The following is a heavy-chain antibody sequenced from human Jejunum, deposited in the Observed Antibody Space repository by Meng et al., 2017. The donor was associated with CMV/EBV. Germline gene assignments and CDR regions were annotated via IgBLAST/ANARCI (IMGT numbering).Heavy chain of an antibody. CDR2: IGGSGGDT. Sequence: INWVRQAPGKGPEWVASIGGSGGDTYYADSVKGRFTVSRDNTKNMVYLQMNSLRGDDTAVYYCSKNLKGGYCTSTSCFLLAMDVWGQGTTVTVSS. V-gene: IGHV3-23*01. J-gene: IGHJ6*02. D-gene: IGHD2-2*01. CDR3: SKNLKGGYCTSTSCFLLAMDV.